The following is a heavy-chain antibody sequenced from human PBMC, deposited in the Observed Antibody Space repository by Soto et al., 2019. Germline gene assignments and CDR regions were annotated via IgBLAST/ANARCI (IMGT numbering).Heavy chain of an antibody. CDR3: AKKKGVLRFLEWLLAPDY. CDR1: GFTFSSYA. D-gene: IGHD3-3*01. J-gene: IGHJ4*02. Sequence: XGSLRLSCAASGFTFSSYAMSWVRQAPGKGLEWVSAISGSGGSTYYADSVKGRFTISRDNSKNTLYLQMNSLRAEDTAVYYCAKKKGVLRFLEWLLAPDYWGQGTLVTVSS. V-gene: IGHV3-23*01. CDR2: ISGSGGST.